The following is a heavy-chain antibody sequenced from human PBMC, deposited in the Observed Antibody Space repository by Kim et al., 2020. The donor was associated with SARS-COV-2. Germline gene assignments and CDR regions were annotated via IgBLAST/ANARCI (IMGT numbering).Heavy chain of an antibody. J-gene: IGHJ4*02. CDR3: ARAMVRGVIVY. Sequence: TYYNPSLKSRVTISVDTSKNQFSLKLSSVTAADTAVYYCARAMVRGVIVYWGQGTLVTVSS. V-gene: IGHV4-39*01. D-gene: IGHD3-10*01. CDR2: T.